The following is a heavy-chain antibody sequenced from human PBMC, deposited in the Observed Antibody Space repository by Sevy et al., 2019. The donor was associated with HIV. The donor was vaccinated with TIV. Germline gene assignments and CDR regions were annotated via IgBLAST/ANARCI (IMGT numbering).Heavy chain of an antibody. V-gene: IGHV3-30-3*01. Sequence: GGSLRLSCAASGFTFGSYAMHWVRQAPGKGLEWLAFISYDGSRKYYADSGKGRFPISRDNSKNTLFMQVNSLRAEDTALYYCARERDRQALNVWGQGTMVTVSS. CDR1: GFTFGSYA. CDR2: ISYDGSRK. J-gene: IGHJ3*01. CDR3: ARERDRQALNV.